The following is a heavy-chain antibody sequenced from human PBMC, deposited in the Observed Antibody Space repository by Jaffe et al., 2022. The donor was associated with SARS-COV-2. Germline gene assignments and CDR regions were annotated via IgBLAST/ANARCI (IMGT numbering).Heavy chain of an antibody. J-gene: IGHJ5*02. Sequence: EVQLLESGGGLVQPGGSLRLSCAASGFTFSSYAMSWVRQAPGKGLEWVSAISGSGGSTYYADSVKGRFTISRDNSKNTLYLQMNSLRAEDTAVYYCAKEIDALRIGAAGWFDPWGQGTLVTVSS. CDR1: GFTFSSYA. CDR3: AKEIDALRIGAAGWFDP. CDR2: ISGSGGST. V-gene: IGHV3-23*01. D-gene: IGHD2-15*01.